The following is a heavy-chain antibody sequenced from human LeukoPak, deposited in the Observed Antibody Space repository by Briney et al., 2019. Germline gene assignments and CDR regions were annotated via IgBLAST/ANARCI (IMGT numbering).Heavy chain of an antibody. CDR1: GLNFRNFW. J-gene: IGHJ4*02. V-gene: IGHV3-7*05. Sequence: GGSLRLSCAVSGLNFRNFWMSWVRQAPGKGLEWVANINQDGSDKYYVDSVKGRFTISRDNAKNSLYLQMNSLRAEDTAVYYCARDLDYWGQGTLVTVSS. CDR3: ARDLDY. CDR2: INQDGSDK.